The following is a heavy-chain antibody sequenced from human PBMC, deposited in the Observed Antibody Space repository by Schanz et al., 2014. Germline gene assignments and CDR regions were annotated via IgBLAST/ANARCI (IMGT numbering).Heavy chain of an antibody. CDR1: GGSISSGGYY. CDR2: IYYSGST. Sequence: QVQLQQWGTGLLKPSQTLSLTCTVSGGSISSGGYYWSWIRQHPGKGLEWIGYIYYSGSTYYNPSLKSRVTISVDTSKNQFSLKLSSVTAADTAVYYCARDRGHGDLPGDIWGQGTMVTVSS. CDR3: ARDRGHGDLPGDI. D-gene: IGHD4-17*01. V-gene: IGHV4-31*03. J-gene: IGHJ3*02.